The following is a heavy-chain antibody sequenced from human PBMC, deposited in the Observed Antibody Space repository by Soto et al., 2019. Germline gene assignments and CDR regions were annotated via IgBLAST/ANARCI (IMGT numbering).Heavy chain of an antibody. CDR3: AIESEAFDI. Sequence: QVQLVESGGGVVQPGRSLRLSCAASAFTFSSYAMHWVRQAPGKGLEWVAVISYDGYNKYYADSVKGRFTISRDNSKNTLYLQMNSLRAEDTAVYYCAIESEAFDIWGQGTMVTVSS. CDR1: AFTFSSYA. CDR2: ISYDGYNK. J-gene: IGHJ3*02. V-gene: IGHV3-30-3*01.